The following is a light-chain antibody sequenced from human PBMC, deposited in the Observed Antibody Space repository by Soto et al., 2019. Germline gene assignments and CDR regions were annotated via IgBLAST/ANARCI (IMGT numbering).Light chain of an antibody. CDR2: GAT. J-gene: IGKJ5*01. V-gene: IGKV3D-15*01. CDR1: QSVSTK. CDR3: QQRSNWPPA. Sequence: EVGMKQSPATLSVSPGERATISCWASQSVSTKLAWYQQKPGQAPRLLIYGATTRATGIPARFSGSGSGTDFTLTISSLEPEDFAVYYCQQRSNWPPAFGQGTRLEIK.